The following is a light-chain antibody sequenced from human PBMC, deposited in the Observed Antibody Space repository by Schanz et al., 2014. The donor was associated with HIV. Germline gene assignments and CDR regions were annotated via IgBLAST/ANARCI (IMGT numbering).Light chain of an antibody. CDR3: QQYYTTPRT. V-gene: IGKV4-1*01. Sequence: DIVLTQSRDSLAVSLGERATINCESSRSILHTSTNKNYLAWYQQKPGQHPRLLIYWASTRESGVPDRIIGSGSWRDFTLTITSLQAKDVAVYYYQQYYTTPRTFGQGTKVESK. CDR2: WAS. CDR1: RSILHTSTNKNY. J-gene: IGKJ1*01.